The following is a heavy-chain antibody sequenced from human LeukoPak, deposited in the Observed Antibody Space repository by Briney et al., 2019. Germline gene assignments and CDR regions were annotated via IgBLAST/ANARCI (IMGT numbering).Heavy chain of an antibody. J-gene: IGHJ4*02. V-gene: IGHV4-38-2*01. CDR3: ARHIYDFWSGYEDY. Sequence: PSETLSLTCAVAGYSISSGYYWGWIRQPPGKGLEWIGSIYHSGNTYYNPSLKSRVTISVDTSKNQFSLKLSSVTAADTAVYYRARHIYDFWSGYEDYWGQGTLVTVSS. CDR2: IYHSGNT. CDR1: GYSISSGYY. D-gene: IGHD3-3*01.